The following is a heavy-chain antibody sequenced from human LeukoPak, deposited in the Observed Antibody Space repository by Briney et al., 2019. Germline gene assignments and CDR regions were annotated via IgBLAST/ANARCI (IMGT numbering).Heavy chain of an antibody. CDR2: IKSKTDGGTT. Sequence: GGSLRLSCAASGFTFSNAWMNWVRQAPGKGLEWVGRIKSKTDGGTTDYAAPVKGRFTISRDDSKNTLYLQMNSLRAEDTAVYYCALAYYEEWNYWGQGTLVTVSS. CDR3: ALAYYEEWNY. V-gene: IGHV3-15*07. CDR1: GFTFSNAW. J-gene: IGHJ4*02. D-gene: IGHD3-22*01.